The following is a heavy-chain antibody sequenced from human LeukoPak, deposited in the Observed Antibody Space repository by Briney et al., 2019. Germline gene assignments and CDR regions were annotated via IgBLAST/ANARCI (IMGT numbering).Heavy chain of an antibody. J-gene: IGHJ5*02. D-gene: IGHD2-2*01. CDR1: GYTFTGYY. Sequence: ASVKVSCKASGYTFTGYYMHWVRQAPGQGLEWMGWINPNSGGTNYAQKFQGRVTMTRDTSISTAYMELSRPRSDDTAVYYCARAKSYCSSTSCQHLDPWGQGTLVTVSS. CDR3: ARAKSYCSSTSCQHLDP. V-gene: IGHV1-2*02. CDR2: INPNSGGT.